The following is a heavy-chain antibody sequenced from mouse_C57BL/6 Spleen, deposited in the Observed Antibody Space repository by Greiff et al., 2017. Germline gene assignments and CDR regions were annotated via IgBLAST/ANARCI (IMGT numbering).Heavy chain of an antibody. CDR1: GYAFSSSW. D-gene: IGHD3-1*01. CDR3: ARRGDVGFDY. V-gene: IGHV1-82*01. Sequence: QVQLQQSGPELVKPGASVKISCKASGYAFSSSWLNWVKQRPGKGLEWIGRIYPGDGDTNYNGKFKGKATLTADKSSSTAYMQLSSLTSEDSAVYFCARRGDVGFDYWGQGTTRTVSS. J-gene: IGHJ2*01. CDR2: IYPGDGDT.